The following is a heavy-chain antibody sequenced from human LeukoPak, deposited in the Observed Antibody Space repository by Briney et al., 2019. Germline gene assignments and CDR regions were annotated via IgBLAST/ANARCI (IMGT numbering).Heavy chain of an antibody. CDR3: TRVGYIDEGIDY. J-gene: IGHJ4*02. V-gene: IGHV3-7*04. CDR2: IKQDGSKK. D-gene: IGHD5-24*01. Sequence: GSLRLSCVSSGFPFSSYWMTWVRQAPGKGLEWVANIKQDGSKKSYVDSVKGRFTISRDNAKNSLYLQMNSLRAEDTAIYYCTRVGYIDEGIDYWGQGTLVTVSS. CDR1: GFPFSSYW.